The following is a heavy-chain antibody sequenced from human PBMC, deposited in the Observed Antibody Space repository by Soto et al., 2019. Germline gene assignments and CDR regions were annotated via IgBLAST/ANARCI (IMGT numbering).Heavy chain of an antibody. CDR2: IYYSGST. J-gene: IGHJ2*01. V-gene: IGHV4-39*01. CDR1: AGFISSSSYY. Sequence: SETLSLTCTVAAGFISSSSYYWGWIRQPPGKGLEWIGSIYYSGSTYYNPSLKSRVNIPVDRPKIEVSRKLSPVTAVDTAVYYWGSCFYERRRQHARWGPRSRVNDL. CDR3: GSCFYERRRQHARWGPRSRVNDL. D-gene: IGHD1-1*01.